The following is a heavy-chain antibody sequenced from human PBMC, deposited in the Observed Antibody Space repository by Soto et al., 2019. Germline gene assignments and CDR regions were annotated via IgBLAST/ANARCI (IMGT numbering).Heavy chain of an antibody. V-gene: IGHV4-59*01. CDR2: IYYSGST. J-gene: IGHJ3*02. CDR1: GGSISSYY. Sequence: SETLSLTCTVSGGSISSYYWSWIRQPPGKGLEWIGYIYYSGSTNYNPSLKSRVTISVDTSKNQFSLKLSSVTAADTAVYYRARARRYCSGGSCLPPGAFDIWGQGTMVTVSS. CDR3: ARARRYCSGGSCLPPGAFDI. D-gene: IGHD2-15*01.